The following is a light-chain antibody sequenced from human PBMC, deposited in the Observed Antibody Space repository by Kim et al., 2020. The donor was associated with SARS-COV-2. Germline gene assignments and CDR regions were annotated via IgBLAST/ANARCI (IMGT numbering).Light chain of an antibody. Sequence: ASVGDTVTLTCRASQGIGRWLAWYQQRPGNAPKLLISGSSDLETGVPSRFSGSGSGTDFTLTIISLQPEDFATYYCQQGNTSPWTFGPGTKVDIK. CDR1: QGIGRW. V-gene: IGKV1-12*01. CDR2: GSS. CDR3: QQGNTSPWT. J-gene: IGKJ1*01.